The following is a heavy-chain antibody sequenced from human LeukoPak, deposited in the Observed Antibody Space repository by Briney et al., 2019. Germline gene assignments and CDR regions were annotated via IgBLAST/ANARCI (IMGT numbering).Heavy chain of an antibody. CDR1: GGSFSGYY. CDR3: ARVYSDWLLRRGHFDY. V-gene: IGHV4-34*01. Sequence: SETLSLTCAVYGGSFSGYYWSWIRQPPGKGLEWIGEINHSGSTNYNPSLRSRVTISVDTSKNQFSLKLSSVTAADTAVYYCARVYSDWLLRRGHFDYWGQGTLVTVSS. CDR2: INHSGST. J-gene: IGHJ4*02. D-gene: IGHD3-9*01.